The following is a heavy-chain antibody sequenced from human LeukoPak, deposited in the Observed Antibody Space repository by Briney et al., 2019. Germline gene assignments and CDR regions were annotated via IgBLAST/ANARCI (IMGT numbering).Heavy chain of an antibody. D-gene: IGHD5-18*01. J-gene: IGHJ4*02. CDR3: AADNSYGFDY. V-gene: IGHV4-59*12. Sequence: PSETLSLTCTVSGGSISSYYWSWIRQPPGKGLEWIGYIYYSGSTNYNPSLKSRVTISVDTSKNQFSLKLSSVTAADTAVYYCAADNSYGFDYWGQGTLVTVSS. CDR2: IYYSGST. CDR1: GGSISSYY.